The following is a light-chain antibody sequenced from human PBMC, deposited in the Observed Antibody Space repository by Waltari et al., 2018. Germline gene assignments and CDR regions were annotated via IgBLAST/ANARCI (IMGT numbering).Light chain of an antibody. CDR2: DAS. CDR3: QLRGHRPMYT. J-gene: IGKJ2*01. Sequence: IVLTQSPATLSLSPGDRATLSCTASQSISSQLAWYQQRPGQAPRILIYDASNRAAGIPARFSGSGSGTDFSLTISSLEPEDFVVYYCQLRGHRPMYTFGQGTKLEIK. CDR1: QSISSQ. V-gene: IGKV3-11*01.